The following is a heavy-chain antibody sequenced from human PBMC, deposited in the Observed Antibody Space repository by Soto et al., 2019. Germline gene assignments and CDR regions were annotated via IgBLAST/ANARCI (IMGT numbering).Heavy chain of an antibody. CDR2: MKPNSGNT. V-gene: IGHV1-8*01. Sequence: QVQLVQSGAEVKKPGASVKVSCKASGYTFTSYDINWVRQATGQGLEWMGWMKPNSGNTGYAQKFQGRVTMTWNNSIGTAYMELSSLRSEDTAVYYCARMHYHDSSGNWFDPWGQGTLVTVSS. D-gene: IGHD3-22*01. CDR1: GYTFTSYD. J-gene: IGHJ5*02. CDR3: ARMHYHDSSGNWFDP.